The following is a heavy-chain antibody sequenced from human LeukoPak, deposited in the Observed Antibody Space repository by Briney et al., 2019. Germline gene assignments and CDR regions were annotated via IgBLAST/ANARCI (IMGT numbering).Heavy chain of an antibody. J-gene: IGHJ5*02. CDR2: IYYSGST. D-gene: IGHD3-10*01. CDR3: ARSLLSAGSGSYGFDP. Sequence: SETLSLTCIVSGGSISSYYWNWIRQPPGKGLEWIGNIYYSGSTNYNPSLKSRVTISVDTSKNQFSLKLSSVTATDTAVYYCARSLLSAGSGSYGFDPWGQGTLVTVSS. V-gene: IGHV4-59*08. CDR1: GGSISSYY.